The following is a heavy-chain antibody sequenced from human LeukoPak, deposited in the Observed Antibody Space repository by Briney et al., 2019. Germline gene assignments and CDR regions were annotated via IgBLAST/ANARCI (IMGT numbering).Heavy chain of an antibody. V-gene: IGHV6-1*01. CDR1: GDSVSSNSAA. Sequence: SQTLSLTCAISGDSVSSNSAAWNWIRQSPSRGLEWLGRTYYRSKWYNDYAVSVKSRITINPDTSKNQFSLKLSSVTAADTAVYYCARGGFQMTTRKWFDPWGQGTLVTVSS. CDR2: TYYRSKWYN. D-gene: IGHD4-11*01. J-gene: IGHJ5*02. CDR3: ARGGFQMTTRKWFDP.